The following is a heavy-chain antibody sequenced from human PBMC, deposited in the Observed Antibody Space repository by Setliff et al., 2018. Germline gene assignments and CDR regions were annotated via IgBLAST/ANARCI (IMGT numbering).Heavy chain of an antibody. V-gene: IGHV1-18*01. D-gene: IGHD3-3*01. J-gene: IGHJ3*02. Sequence: ASVKVSCKASAHIFKSYGISWVRQAPGQGLEWVGWISSYNDVTSYAQRFQGRVTLTTDTSTSAAYMELRSLRSDDTAVYYCAISSLSICSGDTCPNAFDIWGQGTLVTVSS. CDR1: AHIFKSYG. CDR2: ISSYNDVT. CDR3: AISSLSICSGDTCPNAFDI.